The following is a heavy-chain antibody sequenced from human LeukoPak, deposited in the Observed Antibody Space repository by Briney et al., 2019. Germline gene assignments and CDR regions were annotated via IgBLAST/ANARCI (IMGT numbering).Heavy chain of an antibody. V-gene: IGHV4-39*01. Sequence: PSETLSLTCTVSGGSISSSSYYWGWIRQPPGKGLEWIGSIYYSGSTYYNPSLKSRVTISVDMSKNQFSLKLSSVTAADTAVYYCARAYDFWSGFHWFDPWGQGTLVTVSS. J-gene: IGHJ5*02. D-gene: IGHD3-3*01. CDR1: GGSISSSSYY. CDR2: IYYSGST. CDR3: ARAYDFWSGFHWFDP.